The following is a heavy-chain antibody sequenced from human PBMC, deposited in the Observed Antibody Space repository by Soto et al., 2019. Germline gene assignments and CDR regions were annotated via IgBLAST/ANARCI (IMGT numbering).Heavy chain of an antibody. V-gene: IGHV3-23*01. J-gene: IGHJ3*02. Sequence: EVQLLESGGGLVQPGGSLRLSCAASGFTFSSYAMSWVRQAPGKGLEWVSTISGSGGSTYYADSVKGRFTISRDKSKNKLYLQLNSLRDEDRAVYYCAKYHGEGSGWYPNDAFDIWGQGTMVTVSS. D-gene: IGHD6-19*01. CDR3: AKYHGEGSGWYPNDAFDI. CDR2: ISGSGGST. CDR1: GFTFSSYA.